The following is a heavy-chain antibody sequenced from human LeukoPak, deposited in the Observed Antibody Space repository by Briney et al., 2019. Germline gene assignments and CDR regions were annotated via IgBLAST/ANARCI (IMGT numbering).Heavy chain of an antibody. Sequence: PSETLSLTCTVSGGSIISGGYYWSWIRQYPGKGLEWIGYIYYSGSTYYNPSLKTRLTISVDTSKNQFSLTLSSVTAADTAVYYCARAPPIIAVAGSAFDIWGQGTMVTVSS. CDR3: ARAPPIIAVAGSAFDI. J-gene: IGHJ3*02. V-gene: IGHV4-31*03. CDR1: GGSIISGGYY. D-gene: IGHD6-19*01. CDR2: IYYSGST.